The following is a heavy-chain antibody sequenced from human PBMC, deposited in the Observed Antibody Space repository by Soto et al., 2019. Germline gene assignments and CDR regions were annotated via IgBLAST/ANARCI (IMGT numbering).Heavy chain of an antibody. Sequence: GGSLRLSCSASVFTFSMYWMHWVRQVPGKGPEWVSRINDDGISTNYADSVKGRFTISRDSAKNTLYLQMNALRAEDTAVYYCAKDHFTMIVAINQMGVGPDNW. CDR1: VFTFSMYW. V-gene: IGHV3-74*01. D-gene: IGHD3-22*01. CDR3: AKDHFTMIVAINQMGVGPDNW. CDR2: INDDGIST. J-gene: IGHJ5*01.